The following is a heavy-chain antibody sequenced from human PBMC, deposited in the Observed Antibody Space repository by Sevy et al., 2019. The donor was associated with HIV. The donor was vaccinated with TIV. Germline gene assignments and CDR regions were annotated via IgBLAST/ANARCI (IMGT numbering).Heavy chain of an antibody. V-gene: IGHV3-7*03. CDR3: ARVWDGSGSQRPNWFDP. CDR1: GFTFSSFW. CDR2: IRQDGNEL. J-gene: IGHJ5*02. Sequence: GGSLRLSCKASGFTFSSFWMQWVRQAPGKGLEWVANIRQDGNELYYVDSVKGRFTISRDNAKNALYLQMDGLRAEDTAVYYCARVWDGSGSQRPNWFDPWGQGTLVTVSS. D-gene: IGHD3-10*01.